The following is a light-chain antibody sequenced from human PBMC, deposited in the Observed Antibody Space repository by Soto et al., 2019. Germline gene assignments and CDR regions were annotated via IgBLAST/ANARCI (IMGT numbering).Light chain of an antibody. CDR1: SSDVGGYNY. J-gene: IGLJ1*01. CDR3: SSYAGSNTYV. Sequence: QSALTQPPSASGSPGQSVTISCTGTSSDVGGYNYVSWYQQHPGKAPKLMIYEVSKRPSGVPDRFSGSKSGNTASLTVSGLKAADEDDYYCSSYAGSNTYVFGTGTKVTVL. V-gene: IGLV2-8*01. CDR2: EVS.